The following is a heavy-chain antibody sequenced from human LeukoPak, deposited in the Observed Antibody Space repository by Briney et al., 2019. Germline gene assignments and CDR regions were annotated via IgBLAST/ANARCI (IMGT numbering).Heavy chain of an antibody. CDR1: GGTFSSYA. CDR2: IIPIFGTA. Sequence: GASVKVSCKASGGTFSSYAISWVRQAPGQGLEWMGGIIPIFGTANYAQKFQGRVTITTDESTSTAYMELSSLRSEDTAVYYCARDREAYLLLHPAWFDPWGQGTLVIVSS. CDR3: ARDREAYLLLHPAWFDP. J-gene: IGHJ5*02. V-gene: IGHV1-69*05. D-gene: IGHD2-15*01.